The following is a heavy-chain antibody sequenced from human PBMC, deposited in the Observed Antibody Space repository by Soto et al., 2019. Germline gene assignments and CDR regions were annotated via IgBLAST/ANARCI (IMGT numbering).Heavy chain of an antibody. V-gene: IGHV1-18*01. CDR2: ISAYNGNT. D-gene: IGHD1-26*01. J-gene: IGHJ5*02. Sequence: ASVKVSCKASGYTFTSYGISWVRQAPGQGLEWMGWISAYNGNTNYAQKLQGRVTMTTDTSTSTAYMELRSLRSDDTAVYYCAGGSGSRGRDMYNWFDPWGQGTLVTVSS. CDR3: AGGSGSRGRDMYNWFDP. CDR1: GYTFTSYG.